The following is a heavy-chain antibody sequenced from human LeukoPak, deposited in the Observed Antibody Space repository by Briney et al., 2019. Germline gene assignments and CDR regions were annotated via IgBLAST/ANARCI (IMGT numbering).Heavy chain of an antibody. CDR1: GGSLSSYY. Sequence: SDTLSLTCTVSGGSLSSYYWSCIRHPPGKGLEWIGYIYYSGSTNYNPSLKSRVTISVDTSKNQFSLKLSSVTAADTAVYYCARGRSGPQDAFDIWGQGTMVTVSS. CDR2: IYYSGST. V-gene: IGHV4-59*07. J-gene: IGHJ3*02. D-gene: IGHD3-10*01. CDR3: ARGRSGPQDAFDI.